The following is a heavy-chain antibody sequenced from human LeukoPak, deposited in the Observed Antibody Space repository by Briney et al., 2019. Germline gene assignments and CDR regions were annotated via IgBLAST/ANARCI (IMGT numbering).Heavy chain of an antibody. CDR1: GYTFTTSW. CDR3: ALVFYSHYGLGF. V-gene: IGHV5-51*01. J-gene: IGHJ4*02. CDR2: IYPSDSDT. Sequence: GESLQISSKASGYTFTTSWIGWARQVPGKGLAWMGIIYPSDSDTRYSPSFQGQVTISADKSITTAFLQWSSVKASDTAMYYCALVFYSHYGLGFWGQGTLVTVSS. D-gene: IGHD4-11*01.